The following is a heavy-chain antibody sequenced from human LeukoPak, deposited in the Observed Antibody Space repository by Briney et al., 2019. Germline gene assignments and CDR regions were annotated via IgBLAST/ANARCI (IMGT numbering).Heavy chain of an antibody. Sequence: GASVKVSCKASGYIFTSYGITWVRQAPGQGLEWMGWISAYNGNTNYAQKFQGRLTMTTDTSTSTAYMELRSLKSDDTAVYYCARGYSDSSGYYSAFDIWGQGTMLTVSS. CDR2: ISAYNGNT. D-gene: IGHD3-22*01. V-gene: IGHV1-18*01. J-gene: IGHJ3*02. CDR1: GYIFTSYG. CDR3: ARGYSDSSGYYSAFDI.